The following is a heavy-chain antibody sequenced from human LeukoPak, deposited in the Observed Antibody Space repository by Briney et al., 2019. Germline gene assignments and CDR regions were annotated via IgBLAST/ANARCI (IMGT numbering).Heavy chain of an antibody. J-gene: IGHJ4*02. CDR2: INPYSGDT. Sequence: ASVRVSCKASGYTFTGYHIHWVRQAPGQGLEWMGRINPYSGDTNFAQKFQGRVTMTRDTSITTAYMDLSSLTPDDTAVYFCARDQGSLTRSWYTGYWGQGTQVTVSS. V-gene: IGHV1-2*06. D-gene: IGHD6-13*01. CDR3: ARDQGSLTRSWYTGY. CDR1: GYTFTGYH.